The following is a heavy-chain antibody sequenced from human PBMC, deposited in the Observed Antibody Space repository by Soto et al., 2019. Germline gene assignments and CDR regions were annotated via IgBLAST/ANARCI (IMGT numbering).Heavy chain of an antibody. Sequence: QVQLVQSGAEVKKPGASVKVSCKASGYTFTSYYMHWVRQAPGKGLEWMGIINPSGGSTSYAQKFQGRVTMTRDTSTSTVYMELSSLRSGDTAVYYCAREGRFLEWFPSAYFEYWGQGTLVTVSS. J-gene: IGHJ4*02. D-gene: IGHD3-3*01. CDR1: GYTFTSYY. V-gene: IGHV1-46*01. CDR2: INPSGGST. CDR3: AREGRFLEWFPSAYFEY.